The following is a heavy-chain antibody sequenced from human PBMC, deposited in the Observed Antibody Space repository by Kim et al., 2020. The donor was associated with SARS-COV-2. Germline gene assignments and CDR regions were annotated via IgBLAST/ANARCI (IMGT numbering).Heavy chain of an antibody. D-gene: IGHD6-6*01. CDR3: ALTRGIAARPRDAGLDY. J-gene: IGHJ4*02. CDR2: INTNTGNP. V-gene: IGHV7-4-1*02. Sequence: ASVKVSCKASGYTFTSYAMNWVRQAPGQGLEWMGWINTNTGNPTYAQGFTGRFVFSLDTSVSTAYLQIRSLKAEDTAVYYCALTRGIAARPRDAGLDYWGQGTLVTVSS. CDR1: GYTFTSYA.